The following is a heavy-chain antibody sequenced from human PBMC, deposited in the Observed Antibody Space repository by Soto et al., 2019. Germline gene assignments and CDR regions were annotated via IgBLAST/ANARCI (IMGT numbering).Heavy chain of an antibody. CDR3: ARGRSFSYDSTPPPMFDP. J-gene: IGHJ5*02. D-gene: IGHD3-10*01. Sequence: GGSLRLSCAGSGFTFSTFDIHWVRQAPGKGLEWVSGIGTLSDTFYAASVQGRFTISRQNAKNSVYLQMNSLRARDTAFYYCARGRSFSYDSTPPPMFDPWGQGTLVTVSS. CDR1: GFTFSTFD. V-gene: IGHV3-13*01. CDR2: IGTLSDT.